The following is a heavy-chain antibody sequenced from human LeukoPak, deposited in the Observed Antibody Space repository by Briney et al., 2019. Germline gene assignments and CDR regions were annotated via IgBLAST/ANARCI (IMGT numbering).Heavy chain of an antibody. D-gene: IGHD1-26*01. CDR1: GFTFSRYT. V-gene: IGHV3-23*01. CDR3: TTVAGATN. J-gene: IGHJ4*02. Sequence: GGSLRLSCAASGFTFSRYTMNWVRQAPGKGLEWVSDISGSGGTTYYADSVKGRFTISRDNSKNTLYLQMNSLKTEDTAVYYCTTVAGATNWGQGTLVTVSS. CDR2: ISGSGGTT.